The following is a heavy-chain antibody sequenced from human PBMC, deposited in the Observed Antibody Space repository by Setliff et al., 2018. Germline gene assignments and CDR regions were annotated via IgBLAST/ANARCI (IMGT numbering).Heavy chain of an antibody. CDR2: IIPIFGTA. D-gene: IGHD3-10*01. CDR3: ARSPGSGSYYNLNFPYYYYYYGMDV. J-gene: IGHJ6*02. Sequence: EASVKVSCKASGGTFSSYAISWVRQAPGQGLEWMGGIIPIFGTANYAQKFQGRVTITADESTSTAYMELSSLRSEDTAVYYCARSPGSGSYYNLNFPYYYYYYGMDVWGQGTTVTVSS. V-gene: IGHV1-69*13. CDR1: GGTFSSYA.